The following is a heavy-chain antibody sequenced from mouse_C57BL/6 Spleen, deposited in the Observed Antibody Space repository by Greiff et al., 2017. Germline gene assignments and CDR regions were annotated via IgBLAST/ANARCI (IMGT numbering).Heavy chain of an antibody. CDR1: GYSITSGYD. Sequence: EVQRVESGPGMVKPSQSLSLTCTVTGYSITSGYDWHWIRHFPGNKLEWMGYISYSGSTNYNPSLKSRISITHDTSKNHFFLKLNSVTTEDTATYYCARESLLWLRYAMDYWGQGTSVTVSS. D-gene: IGHD2-2*01. J-gene: IGHJ4*01. CDR2: ISYSGST. V-gene: IGHV3-1*01. CDR3: ARESLLWLRYAMDY.